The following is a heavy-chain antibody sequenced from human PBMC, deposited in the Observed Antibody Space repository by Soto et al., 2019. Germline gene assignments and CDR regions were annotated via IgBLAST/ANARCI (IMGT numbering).Heavy chain of an antibody. CDR2: IIPIFGTA. Sequence: SVKVSGKASGGTFSSYAISWVRQAPGQGLEWMGGIIPIFGTANYAQKFQGRVTITADESTSTAYMELSSLRSEDTAVYYCARAYYYDSSGYLPPGYWGQGTLVTVSS. CDR3: ARAYYYDSSGYLPPGY. CDR1: GGTFSSYA. D-gene: IGHD3-22*01. V-gene: IGHV1-69*13. J-gene: IGHJ4*02.